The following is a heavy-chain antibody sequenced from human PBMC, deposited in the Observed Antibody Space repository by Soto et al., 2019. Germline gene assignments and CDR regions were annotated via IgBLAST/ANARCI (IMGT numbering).Heavy chain of an antibody. V-gene: IGHV4-59*01. J-gene: IGHJ3*02. D-gene: IGHD2-2*01. CDR1: GGSISSYY. Sequence: PSETLSLTCTVSGGSISSYYWSWIRQPPGKGLEWIGYIYYSGSTNYNPSLKSRVTISVDTSNNQFLLKLSSVTAADTAVYYCARGLLPYCSSTSCLRTDAFDIWGQGTMVTVPS. CDR3: ARGLLPYCSSTSCLRTDAFDI. CDR2: IYYSGST.